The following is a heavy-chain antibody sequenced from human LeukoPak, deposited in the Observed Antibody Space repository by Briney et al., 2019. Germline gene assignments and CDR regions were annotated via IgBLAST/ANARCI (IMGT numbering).Heavy chain of an antibody. D-gene: IGHD3-22*01. CDR1: GYSFSSYW. CDR2: IYPGDSDT. Sequence: GESLKISCKGSGYSFSSYWIGWVRQMPGKGLEWMGIIYPGDSDTRYSPSFQGQVTISADKSISTAYLQWSSLKASDTAMYYCARHGGDYYDSSGYPDYWGQGTLVTASS. J-gene: IGHJ4*02. CDR3: ARHGGDYYDSSGYPDY. V-gene: IGHV5-51*01.